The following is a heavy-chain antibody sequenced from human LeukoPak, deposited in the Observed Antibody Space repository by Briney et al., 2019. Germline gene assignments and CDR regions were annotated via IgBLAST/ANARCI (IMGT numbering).Heavy chain of an antibody. CDR3: ARGVGAGYWYFDL. J-gene: IGHJ2*01. D-gene: IGHD1-26*01. CDR2: INTYNGNT. V-gene: IGHV1-18*01. CDR1: DYTFTNYG. Sequence: ASVKVSCKASDYTFTNYGLSWVRQAPGQGLEWMGWINTYNGNTNYAQNLQDRITMTTDTSTSTAHMELSSLRSDDTAVYYCARGVGAGYWYFDLWGRGTQVIVSS.